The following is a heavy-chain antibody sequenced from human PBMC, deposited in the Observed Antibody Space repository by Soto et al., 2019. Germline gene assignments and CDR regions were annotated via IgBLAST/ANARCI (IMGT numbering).Heavy chain of an antibody. CDR1: AYTFTSYG. D-gene: IGHD3-22*01. V-gene: IGHV1-18*04. CDR2: ISAYNGNT. Sequence: GXSVKVSCKASAYTFTSYGISWVRQAPGQGLEWMGWISAYNGNTNYAQKLQGRVTMTTDTSTSTAYMELRSLRSDDTAVYYCARRNDYYDSSGYYLKPSFDYWGQGTLVTGSS. J-gene: IGHJ4*02. CDR3: ARRNDYYDSSGYYLKPSFDY.